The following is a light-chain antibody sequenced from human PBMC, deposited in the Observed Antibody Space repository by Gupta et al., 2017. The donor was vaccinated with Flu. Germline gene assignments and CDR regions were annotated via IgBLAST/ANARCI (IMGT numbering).Light chain of an antibody. V-gene: IGKV3-15*01. CDR2: RAS. J-gene: IGKJ1*01. Sequence: ERATLSCRASETVSDNLAWYQQKPCQSPRLLIYRASTRATGIPARFSGSGSGTEFTLTISSLQSEDFAIYYCQQYNIWPLWTFGQGTKVEIK. CDR3: QQYNIWPLWT. CDR1: ETVSDN.